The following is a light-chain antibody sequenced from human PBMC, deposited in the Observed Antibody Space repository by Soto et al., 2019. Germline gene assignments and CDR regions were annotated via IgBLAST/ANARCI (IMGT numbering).Light chain of an antibody. Sequence: EIVLTQSPGTLSLSPGERATLSCRASQSVSSSYLAWYQQKPGQAPRLLIYGASSRATGIPDRFSGSGSGTDFTLTISSLEPADFGVYYCQQRSDSITFGQGTRLEIK. CDR2: GAS. CDR3: QQRSDSIT. V-gene: IGKV3D-20*02. J-gene: IGKJ5*01. CDR1: QSVSSSY.